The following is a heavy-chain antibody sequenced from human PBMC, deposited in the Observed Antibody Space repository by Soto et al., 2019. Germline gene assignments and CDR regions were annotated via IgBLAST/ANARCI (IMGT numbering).Heavy chain of an antibody. CDR2: IYYSGST. V-gene: IGHV4-61*01. D-gene: IGHD6-13*01. Sequence: QVQLQESGPGLVKPSETLSLTCTVSGGSVSSGSYYWSWIRQPPGKGLEWIGYIYYSGSTNYNPSLKSRVTLSVDTSKNQFSLKLSSVTAADTAVYYCARVCIAAAGTDYYYYGMDVWGQGTTVTVSS. CDR1: GGSVSSGSYY. J-gene: IGHJ6*02. CDR3: ARVCIAAAGTDYYYYGMDV.